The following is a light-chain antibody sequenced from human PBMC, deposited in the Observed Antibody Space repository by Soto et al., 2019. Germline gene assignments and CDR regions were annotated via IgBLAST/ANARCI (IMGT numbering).Light chain of an antibody. V-gene: IGKV1-39*01. Sequence: DIQMTQSPSSLSASVGDRVTITCRASQSISSYLNWYQQKPGKAPKLLIYAASSLQSGVPSRFSGSGSWTDFTLTISSLQPEDFATYYCQRSYSTPHTVGQWTKLEIK. CDR1: QSISSY. CDR3: QRSYSTPHT. CDR2: AAS. J-gene: IGKJ2*01.